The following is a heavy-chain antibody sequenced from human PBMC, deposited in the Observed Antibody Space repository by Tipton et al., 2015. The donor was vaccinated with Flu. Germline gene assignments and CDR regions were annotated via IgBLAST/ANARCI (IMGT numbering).Heavy chain of an antibody. CDR3: ARDASGSYAWLDP. V-gene: IGHV4-31*03. J-gene: IGHJ5*02. CDR2: IHNSGTT. D-gene: IGHD3-10*01. CDR1: GVSISSDAYH. Sequence: TLSLTCLVSGVSISSDAYHWTWVRQRPGKGPEWIGYIHNSGTTFYNPSLNGRVTMSFDTSKNQFSLRLTSVTAADTAVYYCARDASGSYAWLDPWGQGTLVTVSS.